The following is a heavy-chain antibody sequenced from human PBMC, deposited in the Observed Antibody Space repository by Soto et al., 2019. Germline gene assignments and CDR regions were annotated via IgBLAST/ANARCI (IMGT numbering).Heavy chain of an antibody. J-gene: IGHJ4*02. CDR3: AKKHSGSWFHFDY. CDR2: ISDSGGNT. V-gene: IGHV3-23*01. CDR1: GFTFSSYA. D-gene: IGHD6-13*01. Sequence: EVQLLESGGGLVQPGGSLRLSCAASGFTFSSYAMNWVRQAPGKGLEWVSSISDSGGNTYYADSVKGRFTISRDNSKNTLYLQMNSLRAEDTAVYYCAKKHSGSWFHFDYWGQGTLVTVSS.